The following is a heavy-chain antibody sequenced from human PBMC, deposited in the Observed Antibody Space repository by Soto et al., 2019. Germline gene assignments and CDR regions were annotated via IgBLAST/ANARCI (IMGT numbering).Heavy chain of an antibody. CDR1: GFTFSYSG. CDR3: AKDINWSGYYTSGSGGFDY. Sequence: GGSLRLSCSASGFTFSYSGITWVRQTPGKGLEWVSSISRTGGGTYYADSVKGRFTISRDNSKNTLYLQMNSLRAEDTAVYYCAKDINWSGYYTSGSGGFDYWGQGTLVTVSS. J-gene: IGHJ4*02. D-gene: IGHD3-3*01. V-gene: IGHV3-23*01. CDR2: ISRTGGGT.